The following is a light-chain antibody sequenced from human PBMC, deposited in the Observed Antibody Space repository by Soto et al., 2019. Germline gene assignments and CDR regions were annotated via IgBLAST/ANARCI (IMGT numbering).Light chain of an antibody. CDR1: TGAVTSDHF. J-gene: IGLJ2*01. CDR2: DTN. Sequence: QAVVTQEDSLTVSPGGTVTLTCGSSTGAVTSDHFPFWFQQKPGQAPRALIDDTNTRHSWTPARFSGSLLGGKAALTLSGAQPEDEADYYCLLAYTGARVFGGGTKLTVL. CDR3: LLAYTGARV. V-gene: IGLV7-46*01.